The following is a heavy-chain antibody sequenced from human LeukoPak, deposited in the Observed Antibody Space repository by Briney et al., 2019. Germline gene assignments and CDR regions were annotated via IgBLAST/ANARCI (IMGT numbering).Heavy chain of an antibody. CDR2: IHQSGNT. V-gene: IGHV4-38-2*02. J-gene: IGHJ4*02. CDR3: AGKYYYDSSGHFYVDW. D-gene: IGHD3-22*01. CDR1: GYPINTGW. Sequence: SETLSLTCSVSGYPINTGWWGWMRQSPGKGLEWLGNIHQSGNTYYSPSLRSRVTISIDTPKNQFSLNLRSVTAADTAIYYCAGKYYYDSSGHFYVDWWGQGTLVTVSS.